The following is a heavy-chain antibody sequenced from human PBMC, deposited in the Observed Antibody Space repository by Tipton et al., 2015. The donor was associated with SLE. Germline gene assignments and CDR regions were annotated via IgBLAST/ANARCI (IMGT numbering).Heavy chain of an antibody. CDR3: TTRPIESLSSHFDY. CDR1: GYTFTSYW. J-gene: IGHJ4*02. V-gene: IGHV5-51*03. Sequence: QLVQSGAEVKKPGESLKISCKGSGYTFTSYWIAWVRQMPGKGLEWMGIIYPGDSDTRYSPSFQGQVTISADKSISTAYLQWSSLKASDTAIYYCTTRPIESLSSHFDYWGQGTLVTVSS. CDR2: IYPGDSDT. D-gene: IGHD2/OR15-2a*01.